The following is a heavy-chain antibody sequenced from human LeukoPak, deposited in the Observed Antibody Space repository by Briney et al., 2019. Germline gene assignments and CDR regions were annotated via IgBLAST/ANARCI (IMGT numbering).Heavy chain of an antibody. V-gene: IGHV3-48*03. J-gene: IGHJ5*02. CDR2: IDSSGITI. Sequence: GGSLRLSCAGSGFPFSSYEMNWLRQAPGKGLEWVSHIDSSGITIYYGDSVKGRFTISRDNSKNTFYLQMNSLRAEDTAVYFCAKGSGSGWYGWFAPWGQGTLVTVSS. CDR3: AKGSGSGWYGWFAP. CDR1: GFPFSSYE. D-gene: IGHD6-19*01.